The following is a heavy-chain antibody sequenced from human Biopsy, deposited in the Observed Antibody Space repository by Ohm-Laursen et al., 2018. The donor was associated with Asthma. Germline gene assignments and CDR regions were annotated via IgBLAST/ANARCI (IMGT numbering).Heavy chain of an antibody. CDR3: ARQSGQDYGDSSGFDI. V-gene: IGHV3-30-3*01. D-gene: IGHD3-22*01. Sequence: SLRLSCAASGFTFSSYAMHWVRQAPGKGLEWVALVSSDGHNIYYEDSVKGRFTISRDNSRNRLYLQINRLTVEDSAVYFCARQSGQDYGDSSGFDIWGQGTKVAVSS. CDR1: GFTFSSYA. CDR2: VSSDGHNI. J-gene: IGHJ3*02.